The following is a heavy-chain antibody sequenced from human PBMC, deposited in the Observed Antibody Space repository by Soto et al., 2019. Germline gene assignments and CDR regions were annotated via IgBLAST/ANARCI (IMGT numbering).Heavy chain of an antibody. D-gene: IGHD5-12*01. Sequence: QVQLQESGPGLVKPSQTLSLTCTVSGGSLSSGGYYWSWIRQHPGKGLEWIGYIYYSGSTYYNPSLKSRVTISVDTSKNRFSLKLSSVTAADTAVYYCARAREEMATTRELDYWGQGTLVTVSS. J-gene: IGHJ4*02. CDR2: IYYSGST. V-gene: IGHV4-31*03. CDR3: ARAREEMATTRELDY. CDR1: GGSLSSGGYY.